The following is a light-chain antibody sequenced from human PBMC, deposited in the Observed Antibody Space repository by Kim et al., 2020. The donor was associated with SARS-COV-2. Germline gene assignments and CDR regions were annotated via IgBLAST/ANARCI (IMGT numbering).Light chain of an antibody. CDR1: VLAKKY. J-gene: IGLJ3*02. V-gene: IGLV3-27*01. Sequence: VSPGQTARLTCSGDVLAKKYARWFQQKPGQAPVLVIYKDRERPSGIPERFSGSSSGTTVTLTISGAQVEDEADYYCYSAADNNSWVFGGGTQLTVL. CDR2: KDR. CDR3: YSAADNNSWV.